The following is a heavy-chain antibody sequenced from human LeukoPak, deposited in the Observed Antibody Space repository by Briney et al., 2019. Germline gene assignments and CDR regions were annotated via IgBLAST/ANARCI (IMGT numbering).Heavy chain of an antibody. CDR2: IYSGGST. CDR1: GFTVSSNY. D-gene: IGHD2-15*01. Sequence: PGXSLRLSCAASGFTVSSNYMSWVRQAPGKGLKWVSVIYSGGSTYYADSVKGRFTISRDNSKNTLYLQMNSLRAEDTAVYYCARGRISIGFDYWGQGTLVTVSS. J-gene: IGHJ4*02. V-gene: IGHV3-53*01. CDR3: ARGRISIGFDY.